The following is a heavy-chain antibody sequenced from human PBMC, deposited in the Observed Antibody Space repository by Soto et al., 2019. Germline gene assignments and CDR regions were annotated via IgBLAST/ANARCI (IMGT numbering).Heavy chain of an antibody. V-gene: IGHV3-72*01. CDR1: GFTFSDHH. D-gene: IGHD4-17*01. CDR2: VRMKASGHTT. J-gene: IGHJ4*02. CDR3: VSPAKRTTGFDS. Sequence: EVQLVESGGGVVQPGGSLRLSCAASGFTFSDHHMDWVRQAPGKGLEWVSRVRMKASGHTTEYAASVKGRFTVSRDDSKNSLYLQMNSLKTDDTAVYFCVSPAKRTTGFDSWGQGTLVTVSS.